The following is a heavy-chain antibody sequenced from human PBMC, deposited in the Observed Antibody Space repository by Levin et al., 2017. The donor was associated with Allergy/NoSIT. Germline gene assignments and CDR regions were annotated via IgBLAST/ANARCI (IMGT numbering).Heavy chain of an antibody. CDR2: ISSSSSYT. V-gene: IGHV3-11*05. J-gene: IGHJ4*02. CDR3: ARGWMSVYGDPYFDY. Sequence: GGSLRLSCAASGFTFSDYYMSWIRQAPGKGLEWVSYISSSSSYTNYADSVKGRFTISRDNAKNSLYLQMNSLRAEDTAVYYCARGWMSVYGDPYFDYWGQGTLVTVSS. D-gene: IGHD5/OR15-5a*01. CDR1: GFTFSDYY.